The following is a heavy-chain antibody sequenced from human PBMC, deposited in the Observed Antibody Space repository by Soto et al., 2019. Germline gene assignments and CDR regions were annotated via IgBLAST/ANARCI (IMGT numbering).Heavy chain of an antibody. D-gene: IGHD3-10*01. Sequence: EVQLLESGGGLVQPGGSLSLSCAASGFTFSSYAMSCVRQAPGKGLWWVSAISGSGGSTYYADSVQGRVTISRDNSKNTLYLQMNSLRAADTAVYYCANAVGFGGYCYFDLWGRGTLVTVSS. CDR3: ANAVGFGGYCYFDL. V-gene: IGHV3-23*01. CDR2: ISGSGGST. J-gene: IGHJ2*01. CDR1: GFTFSSYA.